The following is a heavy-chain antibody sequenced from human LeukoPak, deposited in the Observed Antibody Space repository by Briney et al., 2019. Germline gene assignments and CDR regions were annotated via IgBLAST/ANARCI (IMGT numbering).Heavy chain of an antibody. CDR3: ARDKYCSDGNCDGGSKFDY. D-gene: IGHD2-15*01. CDR1: GFTFSSSA. V-gene: IGHV3-7*01. Sequence: GGSLRLSCAASGFTFSSSAMSWVRQAPGKGLEWVANIKEDGSEKNYVDSVKGRFTISRDNAKSSVYLQMNSLRAEDTGVYYCARDKYCSDGNCDGGSKFDYWGQGTLVTVSS. J-gene: IGHJ4*02. CDR2: IKEDGSEK.